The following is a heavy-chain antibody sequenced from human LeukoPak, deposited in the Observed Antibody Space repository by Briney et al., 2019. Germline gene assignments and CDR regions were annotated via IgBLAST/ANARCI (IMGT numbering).Heavy chain of an antibody. CDR3: ARDRLLEDRDYSSYYYMDV. Sequence: GGSLRLSCAASGFSFSSYSMNWVRQAPGKGLEWVSSISSSSSYIYYVDSVKGRFTISRDNAKNSLYLQMNSLRAEDTAVYYCARDRLLEDRDYSSYYYMDVWGKGTTVTVSS. V-gene: IGHV3-21*01. CDR2: ISSSSSYI. J-gene: IGHJ6*03. D-gene: IGHD1-1*01. CDR1: GFSFSSYS.